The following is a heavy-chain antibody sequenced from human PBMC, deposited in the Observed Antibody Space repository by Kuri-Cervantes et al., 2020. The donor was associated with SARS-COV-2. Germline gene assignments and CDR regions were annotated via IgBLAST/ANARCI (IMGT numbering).Heavy chain of an antibody. CDR3: ARDYSPIAAADYYYMDV. CDR2: ISYDGSNK. Sequence: GGSLRLSCAASGFTVSSNYMSWVRQAPGKGLEWVAVISYDGSNKYYADSVKGRFTISRDNSKNTLYLQMNSLRAEDTAVYYRARDYSPIAAADYYYMDVWGKGTTVTVSS. V-gene: IGHV3-30*03. J-gene: IGHJ6*03. CDR1: GFTVSSNY. D-gene: IGHD6-13*01.